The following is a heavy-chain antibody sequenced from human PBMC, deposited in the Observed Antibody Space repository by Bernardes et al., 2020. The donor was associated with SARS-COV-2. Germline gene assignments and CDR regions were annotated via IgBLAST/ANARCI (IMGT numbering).Heavy chain of an antibody. CDR1: GDSINDYY. Sequence: SETLSLTCTVSGDSINDYYWSWIRQSPGKGLEWIGYIYYSGNTNYNPSLKSRVTISVDRSKNQFSLKLNSVTAADTAVYYCARDPSGSYLNYFDRWGQGTLVTVST. V-gene: IGHV4-59*01. D-gene: IGHD1-26*01. J-gene: IGHJ4*02. CDR2: IYYSGNT. CDR3: ARDPSGSYLNYFDR.